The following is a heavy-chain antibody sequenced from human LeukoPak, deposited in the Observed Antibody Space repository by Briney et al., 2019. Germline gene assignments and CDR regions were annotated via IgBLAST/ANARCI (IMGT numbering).Heavy chain of an antibody. J-gene: IGHJ3*02. V-gene: IGHV4-34*01. CDR1: GGSFSGYY. CDR2: INHSGST. Sequence: SETLSLACAVYGGSFSGYYWSWIRQPPGKGLEWIGEINHSGSTNYNPSLKSRVTISVDTSKNQFSLKLSSVTAADTAVYYCARASLIKDAFDIWGQGTMVTVSS. CDR3: ARASLIKDAFDI. D-gene: IGHD3-10*01.